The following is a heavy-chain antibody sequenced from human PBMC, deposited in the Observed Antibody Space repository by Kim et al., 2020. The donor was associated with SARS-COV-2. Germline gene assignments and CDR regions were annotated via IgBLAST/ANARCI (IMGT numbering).Heavy chain of an antibody. CDR2: ISYDGSNK. J-gene: IGHJ6*02. V-gene: IGHV3-30-3*01. D-gene: IGHD3-10*01. CDR3: ARTLLWFAELFTWGGMDV. CDR1: GFTFSSYA. Sequence: GGSLRLSCAASGFTFSSYAMHWVRQAPGKGLEWVAVISYDGSNKYYADSVKGRFTISRDNSKNTLYLQMNSLRAEDTAVYYCARTLLWFAELFTWGGMDVWGRGTTVTVSS.